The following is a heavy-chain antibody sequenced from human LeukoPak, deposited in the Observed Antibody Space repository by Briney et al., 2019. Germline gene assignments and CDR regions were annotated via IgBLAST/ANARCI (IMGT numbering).Heavy chain of an antibody. CDR2: IYYSGST. J-gene: IGHJ4*02. CDR3: ARDLKSGYYFRPVEFDY. Sequence: PSETLSLTCTVVAGSIRKNYWRWIRQPPGKGLEWIGYIYYSGSTNYNPSLKSRVTILVDTSKNQFSLKLSSVTAADTAVYFCARDLKSGYYFRPVEFDYWGQGTLVSVSS. D-gene: IGHD3-22*01. V-gene: IGHV4-59*01. CDR1: AGSIRKNY.